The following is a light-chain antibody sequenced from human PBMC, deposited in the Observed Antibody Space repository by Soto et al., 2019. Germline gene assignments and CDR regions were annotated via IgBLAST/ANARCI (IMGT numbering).Light chain of an antibody. CDR1: QSLLNRNGYNY. CDR3: MQPMRRPWT. V-gene: IGKV2-28*01. CDR2: MAS. Sequence: DVVLTQSPLSLPVTPGEPASISCRSSQSLLNRNGYNYLDWYLQKPGQSPQLLIYMASNRASGVPDRFSDRGSGTDVPLTISRVDAEDGGVYYCMQPMRRPWTCGQGTKGDIK. J-gene: IGKJ1*01.